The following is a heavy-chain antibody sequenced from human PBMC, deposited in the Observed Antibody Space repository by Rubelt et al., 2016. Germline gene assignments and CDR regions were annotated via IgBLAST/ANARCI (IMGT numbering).Heavy chain of an antibody. J-gene: IGHJ6*02. Sequence: GFTFSSYGMHWVRQAPGKGLEWVAVIWYDGSNKYYADSVKGRFTISRDNSKTTLYLQMNSLRAEDTAVYYCARVDDYYDSSGKYYYYGMDVWGQGTTVTVSS. CDR2: IWYDGSNK. V-gene: IGHV3-33*01. D-gene: IGHD3-22*01. CDR3: ARVDDYYDSSGKYYYYGMDV. CDR1: GFTFSSYG.